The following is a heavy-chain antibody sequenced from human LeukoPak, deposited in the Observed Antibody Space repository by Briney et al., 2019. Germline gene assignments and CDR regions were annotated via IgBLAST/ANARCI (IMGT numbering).Heavy chain of an antibody. Sequence: PSETLSLTCTVSGGSISSSSYYWGWIRQPPGKGLEWIGSIYYSGSTYYNPSLKSRVTISVDTSKNQFSLKLSSVTAADTAVYYCARRFFPTTYYFDSSNYYRSGYFDYWGQGTLVTVSS. CDR2: IYYSGST. J-gene: IGHJ4*02. D-gene: IGHD3-22*01. V-gene: IGHV4-39*01. CDR3: ARRFFPTTYYFDSSNYYRSGYFDY. CDR1: GGSISSSSYY.